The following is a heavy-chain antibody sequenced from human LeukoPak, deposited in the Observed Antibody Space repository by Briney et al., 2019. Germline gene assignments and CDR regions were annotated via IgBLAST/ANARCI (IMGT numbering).Heavy chain of an antibody. CDR2: IYTSGST. V-gene: IGHV4-4*07. CDR3: ARGYCSSTSCYDHP. J-gene: IGHJ5*02. Sequence: PSETLSLTCTVSGGSISSYYWSWIRQPAGKGLEWIGRIYTSGSTNYNPSLKSRVTMSVDTSKNQFSLKLSSVTAADTAVYYCARGYCSSTSCYDHPWGQGTLVTVSS. CDR1: GGSISSYY. D-gene: IGHD2-2*01.